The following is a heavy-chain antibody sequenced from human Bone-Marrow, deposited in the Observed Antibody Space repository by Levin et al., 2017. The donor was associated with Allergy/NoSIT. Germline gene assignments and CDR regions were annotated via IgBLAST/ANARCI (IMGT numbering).Heavy chain of an antibody. D-gene: IGHD5-24*01. CDR3: AREDGYVFDY. CDR1: GGSISTGGFH. Sequence: SSETLSLTCSLSGGSISTGGFHWSWVCQRPGKGLEWIGYIYYSGNTYYNPSLQSRLSISIDTSKNQFSLRLTSVTAADTAVYYCAREDGYVFDYWGQGTLVTVSS. V-gene: IGHV4-31*03. J-gene: IGHJ4*02. CDR2: IYYSGNT.